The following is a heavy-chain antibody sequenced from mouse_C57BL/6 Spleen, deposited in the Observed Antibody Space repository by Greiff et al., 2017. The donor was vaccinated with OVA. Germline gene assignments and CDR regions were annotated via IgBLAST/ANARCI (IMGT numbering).Heavy chain of an antibody. CDR2: ISDGGSYT. CDR3: AKGYYYGSSYEGY. CDR1: GFTFSSYA. D-gene: IGHD1-1*01. V-gene: IGHV5-4*03. J-gene: IGHJ2*01. Sequence: EVKLMESGGGLVKPGGSLKLSCAASGFTFSSYAMSWVRQTPEKRLEWVATISDGGSYTYYQDNVKGRFTISRDNAKNNLYLQVSHLKSEDTAMYDCAKGYYYGSSYEGYWGQGTTLTVSS.